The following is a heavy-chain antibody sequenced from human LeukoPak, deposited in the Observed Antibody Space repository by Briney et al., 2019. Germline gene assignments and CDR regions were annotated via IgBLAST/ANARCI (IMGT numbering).Heavy chain of an antibody. D-gene: IGHD5-18*01. CDR3: ARDKGYGPYYYYYYMDV. J-gene: IGHJ6*03. Sequence: TSETLSLTCGVSGHSISSGYYWGWIRQPPGKGLEWIGSIYHSGSTYYNPSLKSRVTISVDTFKNQFSLKLSSVTAADTAVYYCARDKGYGPYYYYYYMDVWGKGTTVTVSS. CDR2: IYHSGST. CDR1: GHSISSGYY. V-gene: IGHV4-38-2*02.